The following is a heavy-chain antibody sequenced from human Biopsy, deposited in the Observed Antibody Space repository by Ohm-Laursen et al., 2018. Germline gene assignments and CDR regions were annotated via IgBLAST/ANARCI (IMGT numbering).Heavy chain of an antibody. CDR3: ATGPVQMVYANLRGEFAS. CDR1: GFTAYNNY. J-gene: IGHJ5*02. V-gene: IGHV3-23*01. Sequence: SLRLSCAASGFTAYNNYMTWVRQAPGKGLEWVSRISASDDSKYYGDSVKGRFTISRDSSTNTLYLQMNGLRADDTAVYYCATGPVQMVYANLRGEFASWGQGALVTVSS. CDR2: ISASDDSK. D-gene: IGHD2-8*01.